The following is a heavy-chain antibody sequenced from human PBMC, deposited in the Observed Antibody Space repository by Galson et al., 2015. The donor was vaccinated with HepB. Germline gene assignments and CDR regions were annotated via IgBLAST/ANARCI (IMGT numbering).Heavy chain of an antibody. J-gene: IGHJ4*02. CDR3: AKESASSTSCSSPRCRYFDY. CDR2: ISGSGGST. D-gene: IGHD2-2*01. Sequence: SLRLSCAASGFTYSSDGMSWARQAPGKGLEWVSGISGSGGSTYYADSVKGRFTISRDNSKNTLYLQMNSLRAEDTAVYYCAKESASSTSCSSPRCRYFDYWGQGTLVTVSS. V-gene: IGHV3-23*01. CDR1: GFTYSSDG.